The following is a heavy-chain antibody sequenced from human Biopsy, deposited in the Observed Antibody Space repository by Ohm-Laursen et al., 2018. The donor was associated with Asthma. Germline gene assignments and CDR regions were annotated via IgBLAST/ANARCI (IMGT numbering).Heavy chain of an antibody. CDR1: GYTFNSAG. J-gene: IGHJ6*02. CDR2: ISVYNGNT. D-gene: IGHD3-10*01. V-gene: IGHV1-18*01. CDR3: ARAVDYSHYYGIDV. Sequence: GSSVKVSCKTSGYTFNSAGTTWVRQAPGQGLEWMGWISVYNGNTKVAQKLQDRVTMITGTSTSTAYMELRSLRSDDTAVYFCARAVDYSHYYGIDVWGQGTTVTVS.